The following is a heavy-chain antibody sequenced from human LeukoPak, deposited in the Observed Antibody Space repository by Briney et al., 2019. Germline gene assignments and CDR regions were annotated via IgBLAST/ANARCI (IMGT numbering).Heavy chain of an antibody. V-gene: IGHV4-4*07. CDR1: GGCISRLY. J-gene: IGHJ4*02. Sequence: SDPLSLPCTVWGGCISRLYWSWIRQPAGKAREWIGRISTSGSTDYNPSLKSRVTISVDKSKNQFSLKLSSVTAADTGVYYCAYMKGSSWYYFDYWGQGTLVTVSS. D-gene: IGHD6-13*01. CDR3: AYMKGSSWYYFDY. CDR2: ISTSGST.